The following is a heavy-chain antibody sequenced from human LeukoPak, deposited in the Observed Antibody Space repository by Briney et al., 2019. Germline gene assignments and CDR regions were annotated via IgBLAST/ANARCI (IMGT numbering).Heavy chain of an antibody. Sequence: SVKVSCKASGGTFSSYAISWVRQAPGQGLERMGGIIPIFGTANYAQKFQGRVTITADESTSTAYMGLSSLRSEDTAVYYCARSGYCSGGSCRNWFDPWGQGTLVTVSS. J-gene: IGHJ5*02. CDR2: IIPIFGTA. CDR3: ARSGYCSGGSCRNWFDP. V-gene: IGHV1-69*13. CDR1: GGTFSSYA. D-gene: IGHD2-15*01.